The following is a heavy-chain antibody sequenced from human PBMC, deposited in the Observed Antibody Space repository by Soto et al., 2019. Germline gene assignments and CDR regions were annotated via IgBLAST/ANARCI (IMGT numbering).Heavy chain of an antibody. V-gene: IGHV2-5*02. CDR3: AHSLGSGWYEGGAFDI. J-gene: IGHJ3*02. CDR2: IYWDDDK. CDR1: GFSLSTSGVG. Sequence: QITLKESGPPLVKPTQTLTLTCTFSGFSLSTSGVGVGWIRQPPGKALEWLALIYWDDDKRYSPSLKSRLTITKDTSKNQVVLTMTNMDPVDTATYYCAHSLGSGWYEGGAFDIWGQGTMVTVSS. D-gene: IGHD6-19*01.